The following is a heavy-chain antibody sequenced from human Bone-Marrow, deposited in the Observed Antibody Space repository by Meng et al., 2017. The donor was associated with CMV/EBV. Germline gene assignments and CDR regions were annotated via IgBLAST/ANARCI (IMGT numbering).Heavy chain of an antibody. D-gene: IGHD1-26*01. CDR1: GFNFRTYW. J-gene: IGHJ4*02. Sequence: GESLKISCAASGFNFRTYWMSWVRQAPGKGLEWVSAISGSGGSTYYADSVKGRFTISRDNSKNTLYLQMNSLRAEDTAVYYCAKVFARWELHDFDYWGQGTLVTVSS. CDR3: AKVFARWELHDFDY. CDR2: ISGSGGST. V-gene: IGHV3-23*01.